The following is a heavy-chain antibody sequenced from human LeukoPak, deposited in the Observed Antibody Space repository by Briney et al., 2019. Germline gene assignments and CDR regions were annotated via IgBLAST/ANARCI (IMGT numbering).Heavy chain of an antibody. J-gene: IGHJ4*02. CDR1: GGSFSGYY. CDR2: INHSGST. V-gene: IGHV4-34*01. D-gene: IGHD1-26*01. CDR3: ARHVKVGATAFDY. Sequence: PSETLSLTCAVYGGSFSGYYWSWIRHPPAKGLEWIGEINHSGSTNYNPSLKSRVTISVDTSKNQFSLKLSSVTAADTAVYYCARHVKVGATAFDYWGQGTLVTVSS.